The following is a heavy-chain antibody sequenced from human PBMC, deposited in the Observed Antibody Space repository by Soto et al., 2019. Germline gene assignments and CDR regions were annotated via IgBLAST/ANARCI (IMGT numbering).Heavy chain of an antibody. CDR2: ISGSGGST. CDR1: GFTFSSYS. D-gene: IGHD2-2*01. CDR3: AKTTYCSSTSCYSFDY. V-gene: IGHV3-23*01. J-gene: IGHJ4*02. Sequence: GGSLRLSCAASGFTFSSYSMNWVRQAPGKGLEWVSAISGSGGSTYHADSVKGRFTISRDNSKNTLYLQMNSLRAEDTAVYYCAKTTYCSSTSCYSFDYWGQGTLVTVSS.